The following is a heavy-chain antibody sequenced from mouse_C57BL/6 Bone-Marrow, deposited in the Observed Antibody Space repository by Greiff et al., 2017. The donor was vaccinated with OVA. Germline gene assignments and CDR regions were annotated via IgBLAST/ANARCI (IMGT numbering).Heavy chain of an antibody. CDR3: ARSGGYYVSWYFDV. CDR2: IHPNSGST. V-gene: IGHV1-64*01. Sequence: VQLQQSGAELVKPGASVKLSCKASGYTFTSYWMHWVKQRPGQGLEWIGMIHPNSGSTNYNEKFKSKATLTVDKSSSTAYMQLSSLTSEDSAVYYCARSGGYYVSWYFDVWGTGTTVTVSS. CDR1: GYTFTSYW. D-gene: IGHD2-3*01. J-gene: IGHJ1*03.